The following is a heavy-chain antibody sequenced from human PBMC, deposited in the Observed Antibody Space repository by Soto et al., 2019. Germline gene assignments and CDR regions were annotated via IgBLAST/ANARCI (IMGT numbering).Heavy chain of an antibody. J-gene: IGHJ6*02. CDR2: IDPSDSYT. Sequence: GELLRLSWRVSGDSCTGYGVRWVSQKHGKGLEWMGRIDPSDSYTNYSPSFQGHVTISADKSISTAYLQWSSLKASDTAMYYFARKVAATACYYYGIGVSGEATT. V-gene: IGHV5-10-1*01. CDR1: GDSCTGYG. CDR3: ARKVAATACYYYGIGV. D-gene: IGHD2-15*01.